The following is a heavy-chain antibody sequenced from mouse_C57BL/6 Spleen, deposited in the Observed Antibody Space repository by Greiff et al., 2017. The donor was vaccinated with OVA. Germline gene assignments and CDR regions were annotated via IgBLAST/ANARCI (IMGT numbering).Heavy chain of an antibody. J-gene: IGHJ2*01. D-gene: IGHD1-1*01. CDR2: ISSGGSYT. CDR1: GFTFSSYG. CDR3: ARHEGYYGSIYYFDY. V-gene: IGHV5-6*01. Sequence: EVKLVESGGDLVKPGGSLKLSCAASGFTFSSYGMSWVRQTPDKRLEWVATISSGGSYTYYPDSVKGRFTISRDNAKNTLYLQMSSLKSEDTAMYYCARHEGYYGSIYYFDYWGQGTTLTVSS.